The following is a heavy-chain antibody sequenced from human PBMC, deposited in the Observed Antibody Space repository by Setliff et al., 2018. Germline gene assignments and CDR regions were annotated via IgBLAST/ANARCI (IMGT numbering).Heavy chain of an antibody. V-gene: IGHV1-18*01. CDR2: INNYSFKT. D-gene: IGHD3-22*01. CDR1: GYTFNNYG. J-gene: IGHJ5*02. CDR3: ARINFYVSSGYYYAPDL. Sequence: ASVKVSCKASGYTFNNYGITWVRQAPGQGLEWMGWINNYSFKTTYPQKFLDRVTMTTDTSATTAYMDLKNLRSDDTAVYYCARINFYVSSGYYYAPDLWGQGTLVTVSS.